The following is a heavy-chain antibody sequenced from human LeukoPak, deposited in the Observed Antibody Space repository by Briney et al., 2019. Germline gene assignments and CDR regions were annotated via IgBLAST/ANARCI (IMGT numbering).Heavy chain of an antibody. J-gene: IGHJ6*03. CDR2: ISAYNANT. CDR3: ARVSGCSSTSCYAGTYYMDV. Sequence: ASEKVSCKASGYTFTGYYMHWVRQAPGQGLEWMGWISAYNANTNYAQNLQGRVTMTTDTSTSTAYMELRSLRSDGTAVYYCARVSGCSSTSCYAGTYYMDVWGKGTTVTISS. V-gene: IGHV1-18*04. CDR1: GYTFTGYY. D-gene: IGHD2-2*01.